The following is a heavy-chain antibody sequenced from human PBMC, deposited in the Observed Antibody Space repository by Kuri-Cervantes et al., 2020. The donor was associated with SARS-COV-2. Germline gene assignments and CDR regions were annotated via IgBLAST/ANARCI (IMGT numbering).Heavy chain of an antibody. Sequence: GESLKISCAASGFTFDDYGMSWVREAPGKGLEWVSGINWNGGSTGYADSVKGRFTISRDNAKNFLYLQMNSLRAEDTALYYCARDGRAYSSSWQLSYYWGQGTLVTVSS. J-gene: IGHJ4*02. CDR1: GFTFDDYG. CDR2: INWNGGST. V-gene: IGHV3-20*04. D-gene: IGHD6-13*01. CDR3: ARDGRAYSSSWQLSYY.